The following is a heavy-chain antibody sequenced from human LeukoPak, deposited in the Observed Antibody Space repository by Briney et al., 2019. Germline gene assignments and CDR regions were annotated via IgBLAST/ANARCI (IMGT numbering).Heavy chain of an antibody. CDR3: TRTHITADY. Sequence: PGGSLRLSCAVSGFSFSSFSMHWVRQAPGKGLMWVSRINADGSGTRYADSVEGRFTVSRDNARSTLYLQMNSLRAEDTAMYYCTRTHITADYWGQGTLVTVSS. J-gene: IGHJ4*02. D-gene: IGHD3-10*01. CDR2: INADGSGT. V-gene: IGHV3-74*01. CDR1: GFSFSSFS.